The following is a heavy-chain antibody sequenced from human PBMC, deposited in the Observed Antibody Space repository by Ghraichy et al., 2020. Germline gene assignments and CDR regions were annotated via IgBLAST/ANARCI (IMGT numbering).Heavy chain of an antibody. CDR2: INHSGST. D-gene: IGHD3-10*01. V-gene: IGHV4-34*01. CDR1: GGSFSGYY. J-gene: IGHJ4*02. Sequence: ESLNISCAVYGGSFSGYYWSWIRQPPGKGLEWIGEINHSGSTNYNPSLKSRVTISVDTSKNQFSLKLSSVTAADTAVYYCARVNWGSYYKRFDYWGQGTLVTVSS. CDR3: ARVNWGSYYKRFDY.